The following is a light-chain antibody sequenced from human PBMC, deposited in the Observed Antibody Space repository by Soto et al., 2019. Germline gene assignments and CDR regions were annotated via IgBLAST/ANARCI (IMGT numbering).Light chain of an antibody. CDR1: QSVSSSY. V-gene: IGKV3-20*01. CDR3: QQYGSSPWT. J-gene: IGKJ1*01. CDR2: GAS. Sequence: EIVLTQSPGTLSLSPGERATLSCRDSQSVSSSYLAWYQQKPGLAPRLLMYGASSRATGIPDRFIGSGSGTDFTLTISRLEPEDFAVYYCQQYGSSPWTFGQGTKVEIK.